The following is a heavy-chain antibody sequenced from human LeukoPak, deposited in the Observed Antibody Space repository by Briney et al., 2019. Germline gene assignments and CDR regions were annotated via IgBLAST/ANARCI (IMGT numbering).Heavy chain of an antibody. CDR3: ARHCSSTSCYPLSAFDI. J-gene: IGHJ3*02. CDR1: GGSISSGDYY. Sequence: SQTLSLTCTVSGGSISSGDYYWSWIRQPPGRGLEWIGYIYYSGSTYYNPSLKSRVTISVDTSMNQFSLKLSSVTAADTAVYYCARHCSSTSCYPLSAFDIWGQGTMVTVSS. V-gene: IGHV4-30-4*08. CDR2: IYYSGST. D-gene: IGHD2-2*01.